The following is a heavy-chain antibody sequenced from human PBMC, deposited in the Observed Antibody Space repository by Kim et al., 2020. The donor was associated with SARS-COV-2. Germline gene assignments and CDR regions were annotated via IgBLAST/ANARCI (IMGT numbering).Heavy chain of an antibody. J-gene: IGHJ4*02. CDR3: ARDRPSRAGPVRGVRPY. Sequence: GGSLRLSCAASGFTFSSYAMHWVRQAPGKGLEWVAVISYDGSNKYYADSVKGRFTISRDNSKNTLYLQMNSLRAEDTAVYYCARDRPSRAGPVRGVRPYWGQGTLVTVSS. CDR2: ISYDGSNK. D-gene: IGHD2-8*01. CDR1: GFTFSSYA. V-gene: IGHV3-30*04.